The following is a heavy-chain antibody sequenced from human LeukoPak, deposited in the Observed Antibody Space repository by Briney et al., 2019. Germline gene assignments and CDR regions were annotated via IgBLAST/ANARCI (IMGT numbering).Heavy chain of an antibody. V-gene: IGHV1-46*01. Sequence: ASVKVSCKASGHTFTSSYIHWVRQAPGQGLEWMGIINPSGDTTTYAQKFQGRVTRTRDTSTSAVYMELSSLRSEDTAVYYCARDQRSFADWGQGTLVTVSS. J-gene: IGHJ4*02. CDR3: ARDQRSFAD. CDR1: GHTFTSSY. CDR2: INPSGDTT.